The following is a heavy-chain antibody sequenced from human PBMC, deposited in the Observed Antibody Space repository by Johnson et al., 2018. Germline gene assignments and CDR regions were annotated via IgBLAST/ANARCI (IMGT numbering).Heavy chain of an antibody. CDR1: GFAFSSYV. D-gene: IGHD3-10*01. J-gene: IGHJ6*03. Sequence: VQLVQSGGGLVQPGGSLRPSCAASGFAFSSYVLHWVRRAPGKGPEWVSAIGTGGDTSYADSVMGRFPVPRENAKKSLYLQMGSLRAEDMAVYYCARESNPGGYYYYYMDVWGKGTTVTVSS. CDR2: IGTGGDT. CDR3: ARESNPGGYYYYYMDV. V-gene: IGHV3-47*02.